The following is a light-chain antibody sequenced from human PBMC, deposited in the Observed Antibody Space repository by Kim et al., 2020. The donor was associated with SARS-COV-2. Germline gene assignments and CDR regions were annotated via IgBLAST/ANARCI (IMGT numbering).Light chain of an antibody. CDR2: LNSDGRH. J-gene: IGLJ3*02. Sequence: QLVLTQSPSASATLGASAKLTCTLSSGYSSYAIAGHQQQPEKGPRYLMKLNSDGRHNMGDGIPDRFSGSSSGAERYLTISRLQSEDEADYYCQTWGTGNWVFGGGTQLTV. CDR3: QTWGTGNWV. CDR1: SGYSSYA. V-gene: IGLV4-69*01.